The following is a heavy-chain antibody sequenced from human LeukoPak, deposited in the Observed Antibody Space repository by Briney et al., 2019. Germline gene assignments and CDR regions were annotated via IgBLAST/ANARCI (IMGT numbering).Heavy chain of an antibody. V-gene: IGHV1-2*02. CDR1: GHTFTGYY. Sequence: GASVKVSCKASGHTFTGYYMHWVRPAPGQGLEWMGWINPNSGGTNYAQKFQGRATMTRDTPISTAYMELSRLRSDDTAVYYCASNLWVNDAFDIWGQGTMVTVSS. J-gene: IGHJ3*02. CDR3: ASNLWVNDAFDI. CDR2: INPNSGGT. D-gene: IGHD3-16*01.